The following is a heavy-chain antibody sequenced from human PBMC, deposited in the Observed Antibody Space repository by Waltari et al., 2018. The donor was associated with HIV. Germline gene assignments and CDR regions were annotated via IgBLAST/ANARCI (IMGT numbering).Heavy chain of an antibody. CDR1: GYSISSGYY. V-gene: IGHV4-38-2*01. J-gene: IGHJ4*02. D-gene: IGHD1-26*01. CDR2: IYHSGST. CDR3: ARYAKWEPFFY. Sequence: QVQLQESGPGLVKPSETLSLTCAVSGYSISSGYYWGWIRQPPGKGLEWIGSIYHSGSTYYNPALKSRVTISVDTSKNQFSLKLSSVTAADTAFYYCARYAKWEPFFYWGQGTLVTVSS.